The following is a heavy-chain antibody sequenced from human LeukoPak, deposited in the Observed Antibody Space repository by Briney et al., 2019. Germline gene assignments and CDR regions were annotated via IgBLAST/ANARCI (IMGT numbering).Heavy chain of an antibody. Sequence: GGSLRLSCAASGFTFSSYSMNWVRQAPGKGLEWISYISSSSTTIYYADSVKGRFTISRDNAKNSLYLQMNSLRAEDTAVYYCARDGVGATMFAFDIWGQGTMVTVSS. CDR3: ARDGVGATMFAFDI. V-gene: IGHV3-48*04. CDR1: GFTFSSYS. D-gene: IGHD1-26*01. CDR2: ISSSSTTI. J-gene: IGHJ3*02.